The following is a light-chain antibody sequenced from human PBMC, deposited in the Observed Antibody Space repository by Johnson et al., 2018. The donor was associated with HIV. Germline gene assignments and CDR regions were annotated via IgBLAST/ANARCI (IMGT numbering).Light chain of an antibody. J-gene: IGLJ1*01. Sequence: QSVLTQPPSVSAAPGQKVTISCSGSSSDIGNKYVSWYQQLPGTAPKLLIFENTKRPSGIPDRFSGSKSGTSATLAITGLHTGDEADYYGGTWDTSLSAGGLFGSGTRVTVL. CDR2: ENT. CDR3: GTWDTSLSAGGL. V-gene: IGLV1-51*02. CDR1: SSDIGNKY.